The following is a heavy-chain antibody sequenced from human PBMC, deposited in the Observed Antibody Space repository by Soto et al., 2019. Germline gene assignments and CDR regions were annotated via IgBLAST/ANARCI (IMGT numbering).Heavy chain of an antibody. CDR3: ARDFHYDFWSGYAWCLDY. CDR1: GFTFSSYA. J-gene: IGHJ4*02. V-gene: IGHV3-30-3*01. CDR2: ISYDGSNK. D-gene: IGHD3-3*01. Sequence: GGSLRLSCAASGFTFSSYAMHWVRQAPGKGLEWVAVISYDGSNKYYADSVKGRFTISRDNSKNTLYLQMNSLRAEDTAVYYCARDFHYDFWSGYAWCLDYWGQGTLVTVSS.